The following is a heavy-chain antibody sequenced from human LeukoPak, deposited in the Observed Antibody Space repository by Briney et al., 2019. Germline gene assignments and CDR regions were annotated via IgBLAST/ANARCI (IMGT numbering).Heavy chain of an antibody. CDR3: ARGLVGATIDYYYGMDV. CDR2: ISAYNGNT. V-gene: IGHV1-18*01. CDR1: GYTFTSYG. J-gene: IGHJ6*02. Sequence: ASVKVSCKASGYTFTSYGISWVRQAPGQGLEWMGWISAYNGNTNYAQKLQGRVTMTTDTSTSTAYMELRSLRSDDTAVYYCARGLVGATIDYYYGMDVWGQGTTVTVTS. D-gene: IGHD1-26*01.